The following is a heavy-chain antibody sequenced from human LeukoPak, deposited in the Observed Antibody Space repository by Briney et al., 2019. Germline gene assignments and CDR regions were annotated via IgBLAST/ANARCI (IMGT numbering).Heavy chain of an antibody. Sequence: PSEPLSLTCTVSGGSISIYYWSWIRQPAGKGLEWIGRIYTSGTTHYNPSLKSRVTMSVDTSKNQFSLKLSSVTAADTAVYYCARLRSTYWYFDLWGRGTLVTVSS. CDR1: GGSISIYY. V-gene: IGHV4-4*07. CDR3: ARLRSTYWYFDL. D-gene: IGHD4-17*01. J-gene: IGHJ2*01. CDR2: IYTSGTT.